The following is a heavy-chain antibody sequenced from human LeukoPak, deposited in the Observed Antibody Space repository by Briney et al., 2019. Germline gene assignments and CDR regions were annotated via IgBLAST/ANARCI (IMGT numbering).Heavy chain of an antibody. CDR3: ARYASGSYYWFDP. Sequence: SETLSLTCTVSGGSISSTSYHWAWIRQPPGKGLEWIATAYYTGSAYYNPSLKSRVTISVDTSKSQFSLKLSSVTTADTALYYCARYASGSYYWFDPWGQGTLVTVSS. D-gene: IGHD3-10*01. CDR1: GGSISSTSYH. V-gene: IGHV4-39*01. J-gene: IGHJ5*02. CDR2: AYYTGSA.